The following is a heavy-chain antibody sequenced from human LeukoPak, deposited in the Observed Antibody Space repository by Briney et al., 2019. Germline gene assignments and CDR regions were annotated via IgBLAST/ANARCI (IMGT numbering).Heavy chain of an antibody. V-gene: IGHV1-69*05. CDR3: ARDSGNYWSGYYAFDP. D-gene: IGHD3-3*01. CDR1: GGTFSSYG. Sequence: SVKVSCKASGGTFSSYGVSWVRQAPGQGLEWMGGIIPIFGTANYAQKFQGRVTITTDESTSTAYMELSSLRSEDTAVYYCARDSGNYWSGYYAFDPWGQGTLVTVAS. CDR2: IIPIFGTA. J-gene: IGHJ5*02.